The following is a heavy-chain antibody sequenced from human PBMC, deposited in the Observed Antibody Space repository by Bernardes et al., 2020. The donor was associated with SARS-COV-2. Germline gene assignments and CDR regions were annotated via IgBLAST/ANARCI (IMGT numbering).Heavy chain of an antibody. CDR2: ISGKSDSI. V-gene: IGHV3-9*01. CDR3: VREGPYNSNFFAY. D-gene: IGHD6-13*01. CDR1: GFRFDDYA. Sequence: SLRLSCAASGFRFDDYAVHWVRQAPGKGLEWVSGISGKSDSIGYADSVKGRFTISRDNAKNSLYLQMDSLRPEDTALYYCVREGPYNSNFFAYWGQGTQLTVSS. J-gene: IGHJ4*02.